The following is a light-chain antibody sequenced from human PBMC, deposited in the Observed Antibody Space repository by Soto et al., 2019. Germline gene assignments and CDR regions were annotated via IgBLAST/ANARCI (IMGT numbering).Light chain of an antibody. CDR2: GND. CDR1: SSNIGNNY. Sequence: QSVLTQPPSVSAAPGQKVTISCSGSSSNIGNNYVSWYQHLPGTSPKLLIYGNDNRPSGVPDRFSGSKSGTSASLAITDLQAEDEADYYCQSYDSSLSGSWVFGGGTKLTVL. CDR3: QSYDSSLSGSWV. J-gene: IGLJ3*02. V-gene: IGLV1-40*01.